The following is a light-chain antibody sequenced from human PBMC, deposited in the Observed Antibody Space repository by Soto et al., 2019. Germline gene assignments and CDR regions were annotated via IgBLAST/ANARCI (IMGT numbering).Light chain of an antibody. CDR1: QSISNQ. V-gene: IGKV1-39*01. CDR3: QQNYSSPPT. CDR2: AAS. J-gene: IGKJ1*01. Sequence: DIQITQPPSSLSASVEDRFIITCRASQSISNQLNWYQQKPGKAPKLLIFAASSLQSGVPSRFSGSRSEPDFTLTISSLQPEDSTTYYCQQNYSSPPTFGQGTKVDI.